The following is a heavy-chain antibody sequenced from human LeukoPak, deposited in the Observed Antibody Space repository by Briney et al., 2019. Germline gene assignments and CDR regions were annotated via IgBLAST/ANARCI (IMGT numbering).Heavy chain of an antibody. CDR3: ASSYCSSTRCYYYYMDV. CDR2: IYYSGST. D-gene: IGHD2-2*01. CDR1: GGSISSSSYY. V-gene: IGHV4-39*07. Sequence: PSETLSLTCTVSGGSISSSSYYWGWIRQPPGKGLEWIGSIYYSGSTYYNPSLKSRVTISVDTSKNQFSLKLSSVTAADTAVYYCASSYCSSTRCYYYYMDVWGKGTMVTVSS. J-gene: IGHJ6*03.